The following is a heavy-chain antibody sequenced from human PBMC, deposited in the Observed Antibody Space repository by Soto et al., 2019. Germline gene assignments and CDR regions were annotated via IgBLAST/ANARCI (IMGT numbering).Heavy chain of an antibody. CDR2: MNPNSGNT. D-gene: IGHD1-20*01. CDR3: ASDYRYNWNAAGWVDP. J-gene: IGHJ5*02. CDR1: GYSFSDYD. V-gene: IGHV1-8*01. Sequence: QVQLVQSGAEVKKPGASVKVSCKASGYSFSDYDINWVRQATGQGPEWMGWMNPNSGNTGYAQKFGGRVTMPRNTTINRDYIELSSLGYEDTAVYDGASDYRYNWNAAGWVDPWGQGTLVTVSS.